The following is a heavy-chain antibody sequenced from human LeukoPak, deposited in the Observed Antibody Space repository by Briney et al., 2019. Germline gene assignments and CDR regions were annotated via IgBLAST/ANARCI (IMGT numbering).Heavy chain of an antibody. Sequence: PGRSLRLSCAASGFTFSSYGMHWVRQAPGKGLEWVSAISGSGGSTYYADSVKGRFTISRDNSKNTLYLQMNSLRAEDTAVYYCAKDIAVAGGYFDYWGQGTLVTVSS. CDR1: GFTFSSYG. CDR2: ISGSGGST. J-gene: IGHJ4*02. CDR3: AKDIAVAGGYFDY. D-gene: IGHD6-19*01. V-gene: IGHV3-23*01.